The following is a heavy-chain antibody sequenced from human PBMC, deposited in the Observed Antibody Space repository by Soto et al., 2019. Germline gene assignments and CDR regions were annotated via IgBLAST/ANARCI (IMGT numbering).Heavy chain of an antibody. CDR1: GDTFSSYC. CDR2: ISAYNGNT. J-gene: IGHJ4*02. CDR3: ARDLRYSSGWFGI. V-gene: IGHV1-18*01. D-gene: IGHD6-19*01. Sequence: SVKVCCEASGDTFSSYCISWVRQDTGQGLEWMGWISAYNGNTNYAQKLQGRVTMTTDTSTSTAYMELRSLRSDDTAVYYCARDLRYSSGWFGIWGQGTLVTVSS.